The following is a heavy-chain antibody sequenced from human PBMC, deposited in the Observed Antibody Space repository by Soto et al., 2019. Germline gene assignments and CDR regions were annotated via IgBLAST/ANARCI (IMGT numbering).Heavy chain of an antibody. D-gene: IGHD3-3*02. Sequence: EVQLVESGGGLVQPGGSLRLSCAASGFTVSSNYMSWVRQAPGKGLEWVSVIYSGANTYYADSVKGRFTISRHNPKNTLYLQMNSLRAEDTAVYYCAKDGRDSPFFYWGQGTLVTVSS. J-gene: IGHJ4*02. CDR1: GFTVSSNY. CDR2: IYSGANT. CDR3: AKDGRDSPFFY. V-gene: IGHV3-53*04.